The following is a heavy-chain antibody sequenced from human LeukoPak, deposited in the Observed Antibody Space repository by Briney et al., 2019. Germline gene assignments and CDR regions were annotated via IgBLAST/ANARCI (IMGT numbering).Heavy chain of an antibody. CDR1: GYTFIDYY. CDR3: ARAYSSGWYGSTDY. D-gene: IGHD6-19*01. J-gene: IGHJ4*02. CDR2: IDPKSGGT. Sequence: ASVKVSCKASGYTFIDYYMHWVRQAPGQGLEWMGWIDPKSGGTSYAQKFQDRVAMIRDTSISTAYMELTRLRSDDTAVYYCARAYSSGWYGSTDYWVQGTLVTVSS. V-gene: IGHV1-2*02.